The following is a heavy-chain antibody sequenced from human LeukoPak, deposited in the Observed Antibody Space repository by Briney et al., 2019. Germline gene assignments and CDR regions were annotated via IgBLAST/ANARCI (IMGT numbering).Heavy chain of an antibody. CDR1: GYSFTSYW. CDR2: IYPGDSDT. D-gene: IGHD3-10*01. CDR3: AIPMVRGFLGMDV. Sequence: GESLKISCKGSGYSFTSYWIGWVRQMPGKGLEWMGIIYPGDSDTRYSPSFQGQVTISADKSISTAYLQWSSLKASDTAMNYCAIPMVRGFLGMDVWGQGTTVTVSS. J-gene: IGHJ6*02. V-gene: IGHV5-51*01.